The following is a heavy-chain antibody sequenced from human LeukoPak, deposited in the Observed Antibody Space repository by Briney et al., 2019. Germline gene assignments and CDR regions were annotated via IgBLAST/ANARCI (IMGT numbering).Heavy chain of an antibody. CDR2: FDPEDGET. CDR1: GYTLTELS. J-gene: IGHJ4*02. D-gene: IGHD1-7*01. V-gene: IGHV1-24*01. CDR3: ATASLWNYLYPDY. Sequence: ASVKVSCKVSGYTLTELSMHWVRQAPGKGLEWMGGFDPEDGETIYAQKFQGRVTMTEDTSTDTAYMELSSLRSEDTAVYYCATASLWNYLYPDYWAREPWSPSPQ.